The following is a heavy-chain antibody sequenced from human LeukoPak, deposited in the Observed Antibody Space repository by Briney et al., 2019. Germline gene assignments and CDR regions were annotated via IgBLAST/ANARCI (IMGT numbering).Heavy chain of an antibody. D-gene: IGHD3-16*01. Sequence: GGSLRLSCAASGFTFSSYYMSWVRQAPGKGLEWVANIKQDGSEKYYVDSIKGRFTISRDNAKKSLYLQMNSLRAEDTAVYYCARAAGYYDYVWGSYSDNRFDPWGQGALVTVSS. CDR1: GFTFSSYY. CDR2: IKQDGSEK. J-gene: IGHJ5*02. CDR3: ARAAGYYDYVWGSYSDNRFDP. V-gene: IGHV3-7*01.